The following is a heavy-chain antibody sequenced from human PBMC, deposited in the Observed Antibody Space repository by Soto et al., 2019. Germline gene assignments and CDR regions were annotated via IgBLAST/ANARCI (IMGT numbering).Heavy chain of an antibody. J-gene: IGHJ6*02. Sequence: QVQLVQSGAEVKKPGSSVKVSCKVSGDTFSSYGISWVRQAPGQGLEWMGGIIPMYGTANYSQKFQVRVTITADEPTTAAYMELSSLSSEDTAVYLCVTDHEYCARRSCDRDYYYSGMDVWGQGTTVTVSS. CDR2: IIPMYGTA. D-gene: IGHD2-8*01. CDR3: VTDHEYCARRSCDRDYYYSGMDV. CDR1: GDTFSSYG. V-gene: IGHV1-69*01.